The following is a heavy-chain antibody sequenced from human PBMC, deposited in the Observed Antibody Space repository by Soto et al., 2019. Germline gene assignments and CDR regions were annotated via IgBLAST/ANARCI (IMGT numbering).Heavy chain of an antibody. CDR1: GYSISSGYY. D-gene: IGHD3-10*01. Sequence: PSETLSLTCAVSGYSISSGYYWGWLRQPPGKGLEWIGSIYHGGSTYYNPSLKSRVTISVDTSKNQFSLKLSSVTAADTAVYYCARGRDYYGSGSYSKRYYFDYWGQGTLVTVSS. J-gene: IGHJ4*02. CDR2: IYHGGST. V-gene: IGHV4-38-2*01. CDR3: ARGRDYYGSGSYSKRYYFDY.